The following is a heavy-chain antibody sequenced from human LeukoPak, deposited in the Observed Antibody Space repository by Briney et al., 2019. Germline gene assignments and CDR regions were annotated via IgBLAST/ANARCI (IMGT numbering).Heavy chain of an antibody. Sequence: GASVKVSCKASGYTFTSYYMHWVRQAPGQGLEWMGIINPSGGSTSYAQKFQGRATMTRDMSTSTVYMELSSLRSEDTAVYYCAREGGGSNYFDYWGQGTLVTVSS. CDR1: GYTFTSYY. J-gene: IGHJ4*02. CDR2: INPSGGST. V-gene: IGHV1-46*01. CDR3: AREGGGSNYFDY. D-gene: IGHD6-25*01.